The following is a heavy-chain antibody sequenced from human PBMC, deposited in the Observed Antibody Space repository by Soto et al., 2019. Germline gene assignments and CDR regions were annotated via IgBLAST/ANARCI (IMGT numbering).Heavy chain of an antibody. V-gene: IGHV3-74*01. CDR3: ARDYYGLLPGYSTDY. D-gene: IGHD3-9*01. CDR1: GFPFSSYW. CDR2: ISGDGVTT. Sequence: EVQLVESGGDLVQRGGSLRLSCAASGFPFSSYWMHWVRHTPGKGLDWVARISGDGVTTYYADSVTGRFTVSRDNAKTILSLKISGRRAEDTAVYYCARDYYGLLPGYSTDYGGQGTLVSVSS. J-gene: IGHJ4*02.